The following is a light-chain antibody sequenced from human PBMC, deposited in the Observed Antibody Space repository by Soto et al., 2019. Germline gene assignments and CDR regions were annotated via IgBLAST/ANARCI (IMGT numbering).Light chain of an antibody. J-gene: IGKJ3*01. V-gene: IGKV4-1*01. CDR3: QQYYSTLFT. Sequence: DIVMTQSPDSLAVSLGERATINCKPSQSVLYSSNNKNYLAWYQQKPGQPPKLLIYWASTRESGVPDRFSGSGSGTDFTLTISSLQAEDVAVYYCQQYYSTLFTFGPGTKVDIK. CDR1: QSVLYSSNNKNY. CDR2: WAS.